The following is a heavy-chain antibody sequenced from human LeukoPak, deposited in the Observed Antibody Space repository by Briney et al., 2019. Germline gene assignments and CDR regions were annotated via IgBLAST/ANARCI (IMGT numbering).Heavy chain of an antibody. CDR3: ARLNDYGGHLDY. CDR1: GDPITKTNW. Sequence: SETLSLTCTVSGDPITKTNWWGRVRQPPGRGLQWVGQIYHGGSTDYNPSLKSRVSISMDKSKNQFSLRLTSVTAADTAVYYCARLNDYGGHLDYWGQGTLVTVSS. D-gene: IGHD4-23*01. CDR2: IYHGGST. V-gene: IGHV4-4*02. J-gene: IGHJ4*02.